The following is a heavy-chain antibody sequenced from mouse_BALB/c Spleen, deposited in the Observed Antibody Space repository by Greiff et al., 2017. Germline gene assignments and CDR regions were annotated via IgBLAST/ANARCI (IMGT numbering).Heavy chain of an antibody. CDR2: IDPANGNT. D-gene: IGHD1-1*01. CDR1: GFNIKDTY. Sequence: DVQLQESGAELVKPGASVKLSCTASGFNIKDTYMHWVKQRPEQGLEWIGRIDPANGNTKYDPKFQGKATITADTSSNTAYLQLSSLTSEDTAVYYCASHYYGSSFYAMDYWGQGTSVTVSS. CDR3: ASHYYGSSFYAMDY. J-gene: IGHJ4*01. V-gene: IGHV14-3*02.